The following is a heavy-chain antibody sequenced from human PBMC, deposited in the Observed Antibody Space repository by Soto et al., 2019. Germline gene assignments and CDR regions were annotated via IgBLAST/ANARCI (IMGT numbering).Heavy chain of an antibody. CDR2: IVVGSGNT. D-gene: IGHD3-16*01. CDR1: GFTFTSSA. CDR3: AAVPSFSRGSGPQYYGMDV. Sequence: QMQLVQSGPEVKKPGPSVKVSCKASGFTFTSSAVQWVRQARGQRLEWIGWIVVGSGNTNYAQKFQERVTITRDMSTSTAYMELSSLRSEDTAVYYCAAVPSFSRGSGPQYYGMDVWGQGTTVTVSS. J-gene: IGHJ6*02. V-gene: IGHV1-58*01.